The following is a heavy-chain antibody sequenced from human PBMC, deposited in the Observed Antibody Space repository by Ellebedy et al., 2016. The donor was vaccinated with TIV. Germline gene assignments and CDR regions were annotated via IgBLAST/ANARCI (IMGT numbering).Heavy chain of an antibody. Sequence: MPGGSLRLSCTVSGGSISTHYWNWIRQPAGKGLEWIGRIYTTGMTNFNPSLRGRVTMSVDTSKDQFSLKLNSVTAADTAVYYCARAEAGPFDLWGQGTLVTVSS. CDR3: ARAEAGPFDL. D-gene: IGHD6-19*01. J-gene: IGHJ5*02. CDR1: GGSISTHY. CDR2: IYTTGMT. V-gene: IGHV4-4*07.